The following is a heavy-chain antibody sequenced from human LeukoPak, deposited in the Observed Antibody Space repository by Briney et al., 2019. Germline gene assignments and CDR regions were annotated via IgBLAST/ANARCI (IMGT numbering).Heavy chain of an antibody. Sequence: SETLSLTCTVSGASMSDYYWSWLRQPPGKGLEWIGYIYYTGSTNYNPSLKSQVTMSVDTSKNQISLKLSPVTAADSAVYYCVRRVRYFGQNDYWGQGTLVTVSS. D-gene: IGHD3-9*01. V-gene: IGHV4-59*08. J-gene: IGHJ4*02. CDR3: VRRVRYFGQNDY. CDR2: IYYTGST. CDR1: GASMSDYY.